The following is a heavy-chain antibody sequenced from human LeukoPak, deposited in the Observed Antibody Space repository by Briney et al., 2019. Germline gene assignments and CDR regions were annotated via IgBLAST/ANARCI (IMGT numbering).Heavy chain of an antibody. CDR3: ARGPHCSSTSCYNWFDR. CDR1: GFTFSDYY. D-gene: IGHD2-2*01. V-gene: IGHV3-11*01. Sequence: PGGSLRLSCAASGFTFSDYYMSWIRQAPGKGLEWVSYISSSGSTIYYADSVKGRFTISRDNAKNSLYLQMNSLRAEDTAVYYCARGPHCSSTSCYNWFDRWGQGTLVTVSS. J-gene: IGHJ5*02. CDR2: ISSSGSTI.